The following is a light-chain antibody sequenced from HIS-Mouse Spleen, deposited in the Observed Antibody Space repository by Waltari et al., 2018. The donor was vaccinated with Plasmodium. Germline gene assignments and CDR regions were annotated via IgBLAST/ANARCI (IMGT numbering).Light chain of an antibody. CDR3: YSTDSSGNHRV. Sequence: SYELTQPPSGSVSPGHTARITCSGDALPTKYAYWYQQKSGQAPVLVIYEDSKRPSGIPERFSGSSSGTMATLTISGAQVEDEADYYCYSTDSSGNHRVFGGGTKLTVL. CDR2: EDS. J-gene: IGLJ3*02. CDR1: ALPTKY. V-gene: IGLV3-10*01.